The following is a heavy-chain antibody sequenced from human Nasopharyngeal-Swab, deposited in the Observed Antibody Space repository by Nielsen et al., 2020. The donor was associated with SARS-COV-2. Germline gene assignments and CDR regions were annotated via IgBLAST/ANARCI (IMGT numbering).Heavy chain of an antibody. CDR3: AFTQGIVVVITRQFDY. J-gene: IGHJ4*02. D-gene: IGHD3-22*01. CDR1: GGTFSSYA. Sequence: SVKVSCKASGGTFSSYAISWVRQAPGQGLEWMGGIIPIFGTANYAQKFQGRVTITADESTSTAYMELSSLRPEDTAVYYCAFTQGIVVVITRQFDYWGQGTLVTVSS. V-gene: IGHV1-69*13. CDR2: IIPIFGTA.